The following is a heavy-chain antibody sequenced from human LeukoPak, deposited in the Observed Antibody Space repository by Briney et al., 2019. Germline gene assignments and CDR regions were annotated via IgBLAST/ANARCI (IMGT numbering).Heavy chain of an antibody. CDR3: ARGAGYCSGGSFPWGWYYYYYGMDV. CDR2: LYYSGSI. CDR1: GGSISSYY. Sequence: PPETLSLTCTVSGGSISSYYWSWIRQPPGKGLEWIGYLYYSGSINYNTSLKSRVIISVDTSKNQFSLKLSSVTAADTAVYYCARGAGYCSGGSFPWGWYYYYYGMDVWGQGTTVTVSS. V-gene: IGHV4-59*01. D-gene: IGHD2-15*01. J-gene: IGHJ6*02.